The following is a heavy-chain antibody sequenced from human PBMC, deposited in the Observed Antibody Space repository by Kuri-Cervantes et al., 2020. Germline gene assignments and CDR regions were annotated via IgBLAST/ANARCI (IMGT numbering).Heavy chain of an antibody. CDR3: ARGRRRSEYLDYFVY. J-gene: IGHJ4*02. CDR2: IYSGGST. V-gene: IGHV3-53*01. D-gene: IGHD1-14*01. Sequence: GGSLRLSCAASGFTVSSKYISWVRQAPGKGLEWVSVIYSGGSTYYADSLKGRFTISRDNAKNSLYLQMNSLMAEDTAVYYCARGRRRSEYLDYFVYWGQGTLVTVSS. CDR1: GFTVSSKY.